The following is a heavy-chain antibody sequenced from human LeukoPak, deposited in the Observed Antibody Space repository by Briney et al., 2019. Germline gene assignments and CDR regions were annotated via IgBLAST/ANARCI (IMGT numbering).Heavy chain of an antibody. V-gene: IGHV3-23*01. Sequence: PGGSLRLSCVASGSTLSSYAMCWVRQAPGKGLEWVSTIDSSGGSTYYADSVEGRFTISRDNSKNTLYLQMNSLRAEDTAVYHCAKEMGPYSSSRLFDNWGQGTLVTVSS. D-gene: IGHD6-13*01. CDR3: AKEMGPYSSSRLFDN. CDR1: GSTLSSYA. CDR2: IDSSGGST. J-gene: IGHJ4*02.